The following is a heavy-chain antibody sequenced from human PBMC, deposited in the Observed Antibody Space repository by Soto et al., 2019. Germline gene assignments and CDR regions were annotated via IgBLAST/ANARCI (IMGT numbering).Heavy chain of an antibody. Sequence: LSRTCTVSAGSINAYYWSWIRQPPGKGLEWIGYIYYSGSTNYNPSLKSRVTMSLDTSNNQFSLRLTSVTAADTAVYYCARGQRFSDWFDPWGQGTLVTVSS. CDR3: ARGQRFSDWFDP. V-gene: IGHV4-59*12. CDR1: AGSINAYY. D-gene: IGHD3-3*01. CDR2: IYYSGST. J-gene: IGHJ5*02.